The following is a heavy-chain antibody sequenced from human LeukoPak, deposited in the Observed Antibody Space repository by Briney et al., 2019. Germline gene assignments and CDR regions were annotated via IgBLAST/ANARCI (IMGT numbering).Heavy chain of an antibody. V-gene: IGHV3-74*01. CDR3: ARDRGDYFDY. J-gene: IGHJ4*02. CDR1: GFTFSSYG. Sequence: PGRSLRLSCAASGFTFSSYGMHWVRQAPGKGLVWVSRIKSDGSSTSYADPVKGRFTISRDNAKNTLYLQVNSLRAEDTAVYYCARDRGDYFDYWGQGTLVTVSS. D-gene: IGHD3-10*01. CDR2: IKSDGSST.